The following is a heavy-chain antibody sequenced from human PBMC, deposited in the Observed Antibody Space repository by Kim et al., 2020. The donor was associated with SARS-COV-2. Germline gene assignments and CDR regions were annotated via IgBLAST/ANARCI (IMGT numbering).Heavy chain of an antibody. CDR1: GYTFTSYG. CDR3: ARESVYYYGSGSYSHSDY. CDR2: ISAYNGNT. D-gene: IGHD3-10*01. V-gene: IGHV1-18*01. Sequence: ASVKVSCKASGYTFTSYGISWVRQAPGQGLEWMGWISAYNGNTNYAQKLQGRVTMTTDTSTSTAYMELRSLRSDDTAVYYCARESVYYYGSGSYSHSDYWGQGTLVTVSS. J-gene: IGHJ4*02.